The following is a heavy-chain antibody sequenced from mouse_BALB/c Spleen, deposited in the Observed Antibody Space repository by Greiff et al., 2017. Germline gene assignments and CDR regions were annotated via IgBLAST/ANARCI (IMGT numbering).Heavy chain of an antibody. Sequence: QVTLKVSGPGILQPSQTLSLTCSFSGFSLSTSGMGVSWIRQPSGKGLEWLVHIYWDDDKRYNPSLKSRLTISKDTSRNQVFLKITSVDTADTATYYCASMVTTTAFAYWGQGTLVTVSA. V-gene: IGHV8-12*01. CDR2: IYWDDDK. D-gene: IGHD2-1*01. CDR3: ASMVTTTAFAY. CDR1: GFSLSTSGMG. J-gene: IGHJ3*01.